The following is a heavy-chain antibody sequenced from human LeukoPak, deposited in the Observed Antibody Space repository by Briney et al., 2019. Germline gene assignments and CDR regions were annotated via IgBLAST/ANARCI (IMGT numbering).Heavy chain of an antibody. CDR2: INYNGDNK. CDR1: GITFANAW. Sequence: GGSLRLSCAASGITFANAWMSWVRQAPGKGLEWVSIINYNGDNKYYADSVQGRFTISRDNSKNTVYLQMNSLRAEDTAIYYCAKDGHCPGALCPTQIAVAGYNDNWGQGTLVTVSS. CDR3: AKDGHCPGALCPTQIAVAGYNDN. J-gene: IGHJ4*02. D-gene: IGHD6-19*01. V-gene: IGHV3-23*01.